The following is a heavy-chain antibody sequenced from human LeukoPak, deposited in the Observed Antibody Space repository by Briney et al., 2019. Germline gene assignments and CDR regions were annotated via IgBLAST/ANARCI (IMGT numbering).Heavy chain of an antibody. V-gene: IGHV1-2*02. CDR3: ARDSLRTAIAMAGGNWFDP. J-gene: IGHJ5*02. D-gene: IGHD6-19*01. Sequence: GASVKVSCKASGYTFSGYYMHWVRQAPGQGLEWMGWINPNSGGTKYAEKFQGRVTMTRDTSTSTVYMELSSPRSEDTAVYYCARDSLRTAIAMAGGNWFDPWGQGTLVTVSS. CDR1: GYTFSGYY. CDR2: INPNSGGT.